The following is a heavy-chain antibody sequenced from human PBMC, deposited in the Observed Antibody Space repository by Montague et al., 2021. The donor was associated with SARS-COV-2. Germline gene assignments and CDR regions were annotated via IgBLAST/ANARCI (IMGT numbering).Heavy chain of an antibody. CDR1: EDSVSSKSAA. D-gene: IGHD5/OR15-5a*01. CDR3: ARDLGISLSTGRVDAFDV. CDR2: TYYRSKWYT. J-gene: IGHJ3*01. V-gene: IGHV6-1*01. Sequence: CAISEDSVSSKSAAWNWIRQSPSRGFEWLGRTYYRSKWYTDYAVSVRSRITINSDTSKNQVSLHLTSVTPDDTAVYFCARDLGISLSTGRVDAFDVWGQGTMVAVSS.